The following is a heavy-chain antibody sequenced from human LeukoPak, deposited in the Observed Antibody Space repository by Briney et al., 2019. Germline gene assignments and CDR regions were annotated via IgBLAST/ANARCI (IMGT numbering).Heavy chain of an antibody. CDR3: ARGRGWLSAFDI. Sequence: NTSETLSLTCAVYGGSFSGYYWSWIRQPPGKGLEWIGEINHSGSTNYNPSLKSRVTISVDTSKNQFSLKLSSVTAADTAVYYCARGRGWLSAFDIWGQGTMVTVSS. J-gene: IGHJ3*02. CDR1: GGSFSGYY. D-gene: IGHD3-9*01. V-gene: IGHV4-34*01. CDR2: INHSGST.